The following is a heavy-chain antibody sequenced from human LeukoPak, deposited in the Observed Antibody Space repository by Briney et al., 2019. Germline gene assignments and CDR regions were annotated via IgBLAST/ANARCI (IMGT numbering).Heavy chain of an antibody. J-gene: IGHJ6*03. D-gene: IGHD4-17*01. CDR2: ISSSSSYI. V-gene: IGHV3-21*01. Sequence: GGSLRLSCAASGFTFSSYSMNWVRQAPGKGLEWVPSISSSSSYIYYADSVKGRFTISRDNAKNSLYLQMNSLRAEDTAVYYCAREDKTVTSPYYYYYYYMDVWGKGTTVTVSS. CDR1: GFTFSSYS. CDR3: AREDKTVTSPYYYYYYYMDV.